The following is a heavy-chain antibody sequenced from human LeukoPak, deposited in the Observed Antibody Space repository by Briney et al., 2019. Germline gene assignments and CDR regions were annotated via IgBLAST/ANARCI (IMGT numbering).Heavy chain of an antibody. V-gene: IGHV3-7*01. Sequence: PGGSLRRTCVVSGFTFSSYWMSWVRQAPGKGLEWVANIKQDGSEKYYVDSVKGRFTMSRDNAKNSLYLQMNSLRAEDTAVYYCARVQWELRGVRSYFECWGQGALATVSS. CDR3: ARVQWELRGVRSYFEC. CDR1: GFTFSSYW. D-gene: IGHD1-26*01. CDR2: IKQDGSEK. J-gene: IGHJ4*02.